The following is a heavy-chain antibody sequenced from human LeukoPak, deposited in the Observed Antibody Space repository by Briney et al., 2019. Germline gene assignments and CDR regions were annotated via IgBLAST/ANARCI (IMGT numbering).Heavy chain of an antibody. V-gene: IGHV3-66*01. Sequence: GGSLRLSCAASGFTVSSNYMSWVRQAPGKGLEWVSVIYSGGSTYYADSVKGRFTISRDNSKNTLYPQMNSLRAEDTAVYYCARKVGSGSYVGFDYWGQGTLVTVSS. CDR3: ARKVGSGSYVGFDY. CDR2: IYSGGST. J-gene: IGHJ4*02. D-gene: IGHD5-18*01. CDR1: GFTVSSNY.